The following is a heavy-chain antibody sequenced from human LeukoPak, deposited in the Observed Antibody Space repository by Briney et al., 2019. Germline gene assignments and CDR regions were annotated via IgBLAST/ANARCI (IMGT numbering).Heavy chain of an antibody. V-gene: IGHV3-30*18. CDR3: AKDPLAVAGDGGDYFDY. CDR1: GFTFSSYG. D-gene: IGHD6-19*01. Sequence: GGSLRLSCAASGFTFSSYGMHWVRQAPGKGLEWVAVISYDGSNKYYADSVKGRFTISRDNSKNTLYLQMNSLRAEDTAVYYCAKDPLAVAGDGGDYFDYWGQGTLVTVSS. CDR2: ISYDGSNK. J-gene: IGHJ4*02.